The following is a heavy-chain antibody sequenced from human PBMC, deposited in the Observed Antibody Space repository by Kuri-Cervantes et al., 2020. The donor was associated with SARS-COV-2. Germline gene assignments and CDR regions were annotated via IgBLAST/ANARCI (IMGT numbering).Heavy chain of an antibody. CDR1: DDSISSSNYY. V-gene: IGHV4-39*01. Sequence: GSLRLSCSVSDDSISSSNYYWGWIRQSPDKGLEWIGSVSQTGTSYSNPSLNSRLTMSIETSKNQFFLTLDSATAADSAVYYCARATRRNYYYGMDVWGQGATVTVSS. J-gene: IGHJ6*02. CDR2: VSQTGTS. CDR3: ARATRRNYYYGMDV.